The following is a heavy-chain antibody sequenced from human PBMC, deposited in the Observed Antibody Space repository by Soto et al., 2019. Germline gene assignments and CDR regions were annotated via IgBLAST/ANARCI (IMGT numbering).Heavy chain of an antibody. CDR3: AIDRRIMGQLALGYFDY. D-gene: IGHD6-6*01. V-gene: IGHV4-4*07. CDR2: ISTSGRA. CDR1: GASISSYY. J-gene: IGHJ4*02. Sequence: WETLSLTCSVSGASISSYYWGWIRQPAGKGLEWIGRISTSGRANYNPSLKSRVSMSVDTSRRQFSLKLSSVIAADTAVYYCAIDRRIMGQLALGYFDYWGQGNMVTVSS.